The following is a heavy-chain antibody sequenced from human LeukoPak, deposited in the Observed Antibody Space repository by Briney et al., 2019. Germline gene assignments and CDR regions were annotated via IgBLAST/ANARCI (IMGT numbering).Heavy chain of an antibody. Sequence: GGSLRLSCAASGSTFDDYAMHWVRHAPGKGLEWVSGISWNSVTIVYADSVKGRFTISRDNAKNSLYLQMNSLRAEDMALYYCAKDEFVASDFTGAFDIWGQGTMVTVSS. V-gene: IGHV3-9*03. CDR2: ISWNSVTI. D-gene: IGHD2-8*02. J-gene: IGHJ3*02. CDR1: GSTFDDYA. CDR3: AKDEFVASDFTGAFDI.